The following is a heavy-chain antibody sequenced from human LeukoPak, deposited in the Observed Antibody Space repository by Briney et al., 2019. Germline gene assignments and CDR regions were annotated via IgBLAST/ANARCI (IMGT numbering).Heavy chain of an antibody. CDR1: GGSISSYY. CDR3: ARSDPPDYYGMDV. V-gene: IGHV4-59*01. J-gene: IGHJ6*04. Sequence: SETLSLTCTGSGGSISSYYWSWIRQPPGKGLKGIGYIYYSGSTNYNPSHKSRVTISVDPSKNQFSLKLSSVTAADTAVYYCARSDPPDYYGMDVWGKGTTVTVSS. CDR2: IYYSGST.